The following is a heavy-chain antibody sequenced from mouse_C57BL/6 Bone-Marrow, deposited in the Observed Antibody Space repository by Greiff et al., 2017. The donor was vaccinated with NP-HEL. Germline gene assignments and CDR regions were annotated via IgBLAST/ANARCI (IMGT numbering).Heavy chain of an antibody. CDR1: GFTFSSYG. V-gene: IGHV5-6*02. J-gene: IGHJ3*01. D-gene: IGHD2-4*01. CDR2: ISSGGSYT. CDR3: ASQIYYDYDWFAY. Sequence: DVKLVESGGDLVKPGGSLKLSCAASGFTFSSYGMSWVRQTPDKRLEWVATISSGGSYTYYPDSVKGRFTISRDNAKNTLYLQMSSLKSEDTAMYYCASQIYYDYDWFAYWGQGTLVTVSA.